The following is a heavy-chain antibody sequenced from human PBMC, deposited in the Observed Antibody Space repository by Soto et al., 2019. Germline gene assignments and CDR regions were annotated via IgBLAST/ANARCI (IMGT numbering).Heavy chain of an antibody. CDR2: IYYSGST. V-gene: IGHV4-59*12. J-gene: IGHJ5*02. CDR3: ARSIAEKRPKNSIYWFDP. CDR1: GGSISSYY. D-gene: IGHD6-6*01. Sequence: SETLSLTCTVSGGSISSYYWSWIRQPPGKGLEWIGYIYYSGSTNYNPSLKSRVTISVDTSKNQFSLKLSSVTAADTAVYYCARSIAEKRPKNSIYWFDPWGQGTLVTVSS.